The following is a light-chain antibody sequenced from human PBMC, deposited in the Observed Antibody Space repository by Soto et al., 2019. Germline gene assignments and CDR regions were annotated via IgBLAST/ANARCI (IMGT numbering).Light chain of an antibody. J-gene: IGKJ4*01. CDR1: QSVSSN. V-gene: IGKV3-11*01. CDR2: GAS. Sequence: EIVLTQSPGTLSLSPGERATLSCRASQSVSSNLAWYQQKPGQAPRLLIYGASTRATGIPARFSGSGSGTDFTLTISNLEAEDFAVYYCQQRSGWLTFGGGTKVDI. CDR3: QQRSGWLT.